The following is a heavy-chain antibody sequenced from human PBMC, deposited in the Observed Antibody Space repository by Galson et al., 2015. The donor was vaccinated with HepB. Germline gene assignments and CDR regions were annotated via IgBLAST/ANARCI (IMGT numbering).Heavy chain of an antibody. J-gene: IGHJ3*02. V-gene: IGHV3-64*01. D-gene: IGHD6-19*01. CDR3: ARGPPVAVAGTKGFDI. CDR1: GFTFSSYA. CDR2: ISSNGYST. Sequence: SLRLSCAASGFTFSSYAMHWVRQAPGKGLEYVSAISSNGYSTYYANSVKGRFTISRDNSKNTLYLQMGSLRAEDMAVYYCARGPPVAVAGTKGFDIWGQGTMVTVSS.